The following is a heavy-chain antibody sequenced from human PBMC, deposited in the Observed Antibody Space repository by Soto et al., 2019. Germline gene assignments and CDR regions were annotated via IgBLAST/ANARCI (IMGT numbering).Heavy chain of an antibody. CDR2: IIPILGIA. D-gene: IGHD3-10*01. CDR3: ARDYGSGSYYFDY. Sequence: AVNVSRKASVGTFSSYTIRWVRQAPGQGLEWMGRIIPILGIANYAQKFQGRVTITADKSTSTAYMELSSLRSEDTAVYYCARDYGSGSYYFDYWGQGTLVTVSS. CDR1: VGTFSSYT. J-gene: IGHJ4*02. V-gene: IGHV1-69*04.